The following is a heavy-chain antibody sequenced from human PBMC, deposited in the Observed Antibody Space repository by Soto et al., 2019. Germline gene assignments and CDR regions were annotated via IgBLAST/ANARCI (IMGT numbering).Heavy chain of an antibody. CDR3: GRGLTSSSCYDY. V-gene: IGHV3-66*01. CDR1: GFTVSSTD. D-gene: IGHD6-13*01. Sequence: GGSLRLSCAASGFTVSSTDMSWVRQAPGKGMEWVSVIYSGGNTYYADSVKGKFTISRDNSKNTLFLQMNSLRAEDTAVYYCGRGLTSSSCYDYWGQGTLVTVSS. CDR2: IYSGGNT. J-gene: IGHJ4*02.